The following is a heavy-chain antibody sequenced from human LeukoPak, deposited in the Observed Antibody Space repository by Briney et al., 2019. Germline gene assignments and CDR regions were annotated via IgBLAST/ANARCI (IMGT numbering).Heavy chain of an antibody. Sequence: GGSLRLSCAASGFTLSSYAMHWVRQAPGKGLEWVAVISYDGSNKYYADSVKGRFTISRDNAKNSLYLQMSNLRAEDTAVYFCARGGGLDVWGQGATVTVSS. J-gene: IGHJ6*02. V-gene: IGHV3-30-3*01. CDR3: ARGGGLDV. CDR2: ISYDGSNK. D-gene: IGHD3-16*01. CDR1: GFTLSSYA.